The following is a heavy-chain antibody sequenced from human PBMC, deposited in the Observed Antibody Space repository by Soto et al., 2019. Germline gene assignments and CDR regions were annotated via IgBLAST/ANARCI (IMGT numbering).Heavy chain of an antibody. CDR2: IRSNGGDP. CDR3: ARDERSYGEPPFDY. CDR1: GFTSTGYY. Sequence: ASVKVSCKASGFTSTGYYIHWVRQAPGQGLEWMGWIRSNGGDPKYSQKFQDRVTMTRDTSMNTVYMELSRLRSDDTAVYYCARDERSYGEPPFDYWGQGTLVTVSS. J-gene: IGHJ4*02. V-gene: IGHV1-2*02. D-gene: IGHD3-16*01.